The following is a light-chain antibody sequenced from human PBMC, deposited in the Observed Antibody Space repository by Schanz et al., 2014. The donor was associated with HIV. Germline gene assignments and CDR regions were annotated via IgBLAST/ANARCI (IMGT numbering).Light chain of an antibody. V-gene: IGLV2-8*01. J-gene: IGLJ2*01. CDR2: EVT. Sequence: QSALTQPPSASGSPGQSVTISCTGTSSDVGDYDFVSWYQQHPGKAPKLLIYEVTKWPSGVPDRFSGSKSGNTASLTISGLQAEDETDYYCSSYTSSSTVLFGGGTKLTVL. CDR1: SSDVGDYDF. CDR3: SSYTSSSTVL.